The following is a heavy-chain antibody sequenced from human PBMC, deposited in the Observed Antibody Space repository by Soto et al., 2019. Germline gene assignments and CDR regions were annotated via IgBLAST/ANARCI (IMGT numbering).Heavy chain of an antibody. V-gene: IGHV1-24*01. CDR3: ATLQYSSGWFDY. Sequence: ASVKVSCKVSGYTLTELSMHWVRQAPGKGLEWMGGFDPEDGETIYAQKFQGRVTMTEDTSTDTAYMELSSLRSEDTAVYYCATLQYSSGWFDYWRQGTLVTVSS. CDR2: FDPEDGET. D-gene: IGHD6-19*01. CDR1: GYTLTELS. J-gene: IGHJ4*02.